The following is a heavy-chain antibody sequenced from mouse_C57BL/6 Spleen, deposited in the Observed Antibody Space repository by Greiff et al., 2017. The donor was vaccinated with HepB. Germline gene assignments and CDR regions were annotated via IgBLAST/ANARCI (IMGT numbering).Heavy chain of an antibody. V-gene: IGHV5-17*01. Sequence: EVNLVESGGGLVKPGGSLKLSCAASGFTFSDYGMHWVRQAPEKGLEWVAYISSGSSTIYYADTVKGRFTISRDNAKNTLFLQMTSLRSEDTAMYYCAREDSLYGNYGYFDYWGQGTTLTVSS. CDR2: ISSGSSTI. CDR3: AREDSLYGNYGYFDY. D-gene: IGHD2-1*01. CDR1: GFTFSDYG. J-gene: IGHJ2*01.